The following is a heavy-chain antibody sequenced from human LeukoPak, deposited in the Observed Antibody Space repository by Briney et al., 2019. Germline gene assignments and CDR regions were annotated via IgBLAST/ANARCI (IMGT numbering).Heavy chain of an antibody. CDR3: ARTPDCGGDCYSLGYFDY. V-gene: IGHV1-69*04. CDR2: IIPILGIA. J-gene: IGHJ4*02. Sequence: SVKVSCKASGGTFSSYAISWVRQAPGQGLEWMGRIIPILGIANYAQKFQGRVTITADKSTSTAYMELSSLRSEDTAVYYCARTPDCGGDCYSLGYFDYWGQGTLVTVSS. D-gene: IGHD2-21*02. CDR1: GGTFSSYA.